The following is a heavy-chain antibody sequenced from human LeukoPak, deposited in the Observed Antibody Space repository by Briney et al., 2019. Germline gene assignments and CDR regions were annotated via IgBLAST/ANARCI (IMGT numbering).Heavy chain of an antibody. V-gene: IGHV1-2*02. Sequence: ASVKVSFKASGYTFTDYYIHWVRQAPGQGLEWMAWINPNSGGTYYAQNFHDRITLTRDTSTSTAYMELSRLRSDDTAIYYCARANALYCSSTSCLFDYWGQGTLVTVSS. CDR2: INPNSGGT. D-gene: IGHD2-2*01. J-gene: IGHJ4*02. CDR3: ARANALYCSSTSCLFDY. CDR1: GYTFTDYY.